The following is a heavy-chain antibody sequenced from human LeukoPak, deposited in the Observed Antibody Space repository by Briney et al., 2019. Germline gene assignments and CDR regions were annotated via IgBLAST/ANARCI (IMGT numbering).Heavy chain of an antibody. Sequence: SETLSLTCTVSGGSISSYYWSWIRQPAGKGLEWIGRIYTSGITNYNPSLKSRVTMSVDTSKNQFSLKLSSVTAADTAVYYCARDPNYYDILTGYYMMYAFDIWGQGTMVTVSS. D-gene: IGHD3-9*01. CDR3: ARDPNYYDILTGYYMMYAFDI. V-gene: IGHV4-4*07. CDR2: IYTSGIT. J-gene: IGHJ3*02. CDR1: GGSISSYY.